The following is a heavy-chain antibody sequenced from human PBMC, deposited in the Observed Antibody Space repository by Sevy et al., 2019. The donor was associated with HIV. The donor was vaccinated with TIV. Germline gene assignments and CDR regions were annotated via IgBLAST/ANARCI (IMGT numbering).Heavy chain of an antibody. CDR1: GFTFSSYS. V-gene: IGHV3-21*01. Sequence: GGSLRLSCAASGFTFSSYSMNWVRQAPGKGLEWVSSISSSSSYIYYAYSVKGRFTISRDNAKNSLYLQMNSLRAEDTAVYYCARDGSSGWYALGYYFDYWGQGTLVTVSS. CDR3: ARDGSSGWYALGYYFDY. CDR2: ISSSSSYI. J-gene: IGHJ4*02. D-gene: IGHD6-19*01.